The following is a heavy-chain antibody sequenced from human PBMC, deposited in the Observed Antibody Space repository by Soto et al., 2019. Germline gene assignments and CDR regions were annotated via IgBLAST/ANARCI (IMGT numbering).Heavy chain of an antibody. CDR1: GFTFSSYG. Sequence: QVQLVESGGGVVQPGRSLRLSCAASGFTFSSYGMHWVRQAPGKGLEWVAVISYDGSNKYYADSVKGRFTISRDNSKNTLYLQMNSLRAEDTAVYYCAKDLMYNWNYYGMDVWGQGTTVTVSS. CDR3: AKDLMYNWNYYGMDV. CDR2: ISYDGSNK. J-gene: IGHJ6*02. D-gene: IGHD1-20*01. V-gene: IGHV3-30*18.